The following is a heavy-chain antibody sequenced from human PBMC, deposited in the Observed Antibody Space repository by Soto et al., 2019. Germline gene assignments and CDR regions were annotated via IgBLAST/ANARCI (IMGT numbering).Heavy chain of an antibody. V-gene: IGHV1-69*13. CDR3: ARAPAKIAVAGTLFDY. Sequence: SVKVSCKASGYTFTSYGTSWVRQAPGQGLDWMGGIIPIFGTANYAQKFQGRVTITADESTSTAYMELSSLRSEDTAVYYCARAPAKIAVAGTLFDYWGQGTLVTVSS. CDR1: GYTFTSYG. CDR2: IIPIFGTA. D-gene: IGHD6-19*01. J-gene: IGHJ4*02.